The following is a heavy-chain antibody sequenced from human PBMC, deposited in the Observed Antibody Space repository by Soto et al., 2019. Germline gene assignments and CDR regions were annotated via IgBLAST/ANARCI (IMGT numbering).Heavy chain of an antibody. CDR1: GFTFSSYG. J-gene: IGHJ3*02. CDR3: AKGRGQWRATDAFDI. CDR2: ISYDGSNK. D-gene: IGHD6-19*01. Sequence: QVQLVESGGGVVQPGRSLRLSCAASGFTFSSYGMHWVRQAPGKGLEWVAVISYDGSNKYYADSVKGRFTISRDNSKNTLYLQMNSLRAEDTAVYYCAKGRGQWRATDAFDIWGQGTMVTVSS. V-gene: IGHV3-30*18.